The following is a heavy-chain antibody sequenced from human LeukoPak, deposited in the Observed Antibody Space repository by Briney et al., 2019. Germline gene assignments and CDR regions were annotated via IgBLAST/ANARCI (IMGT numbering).Heavy chain of an antibody. V-gene: IGHV3-23*01. J-gene: IGHJ4*02. D-gene: IGHD3-16*01. Sequence: GGSLRLSCATSGFTFNIYAMNWVRQAPGKGLEWVSIISGNGINTYYADSVKGRFAISRDDSKNTLYLQMNSLRADDTAIYYCARGVSDWGQGTLVTVAS. CDR3: ARGVSD. CDR2: ISGNGINT. CDR1: GFTFNIYA.